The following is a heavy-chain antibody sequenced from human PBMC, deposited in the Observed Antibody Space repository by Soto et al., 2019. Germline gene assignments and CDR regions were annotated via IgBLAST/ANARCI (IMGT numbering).Heavy chain of an antibody. J-gene: IGHJ4*02. D-gene: IGHD2-21*01. CDR2: IRATTDGGTA. V-gene: IGHV3-15*01. CDR3: MPKYSISTGGC. Sequence: GGSLRLSCAASGFTFSNARLSWVRQAPGKGLEWIGRIRATTDGGTADYAAPVKGRFTISRDDSRNTLYLQMNSLKTEDTAVYSCMPKYSISTGGCWGQGTLVTVSS. CDR1: GFTFSNAR.